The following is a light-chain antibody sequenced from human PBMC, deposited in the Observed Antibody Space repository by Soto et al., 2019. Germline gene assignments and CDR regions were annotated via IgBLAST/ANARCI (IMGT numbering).Light chain of an antibody. V-gene: IGKV3-15*01. CDR3: QQYGSSSWT. Sequence: ERVITKTPSTLSFSRWERATLSCRASQSVSSNLAWYQQKPGQAPRLLIYGASTRATGIPARFSGSGSGTDFTLTISRLEPEDFAVYHCQQYGSSSWTFGQGTKADI. CDR1: QSVSSN. J-gene: IGKJ1*01. CDR2: GAS.